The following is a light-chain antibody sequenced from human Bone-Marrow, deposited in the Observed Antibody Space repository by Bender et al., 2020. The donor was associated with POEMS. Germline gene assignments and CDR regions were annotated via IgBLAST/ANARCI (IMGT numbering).Light chain of an antibody. Sequence: QSALTQPASVSGSPGQSITISCTGTSSDVGTYNRVSWYQQLPGTAPKLMIYEVSNRPSGVPDRFSGSKSGNTASLTISGLQAEDEADYYCSSYTSSSTWVFGGGTNLTVL. V-gene: IGLV2-18*02. CDR1: SSDVGTYNR. J-gene: IGLJ3*02. CDR3: SSYTSSSTWV. CDR2: EVS.